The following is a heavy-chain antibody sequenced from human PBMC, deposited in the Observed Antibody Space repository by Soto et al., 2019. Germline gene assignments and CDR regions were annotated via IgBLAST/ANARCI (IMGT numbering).Heavy chain of an antibody. CDR1: GFVFTNFC. V-gene: IGHV3-74*01. CDR3: AKDSWYFDL. CDR2: IDTSGHST. D-gene: IGHD6-13*01. J-gene: IGHJ4*02. Sequence: PGESLKISCEASGFVFTNFCMHWVRHVPWKGLVWVARIDTSGHSTNYAESVKGRFTISRDNAKNTVSLQMNSLRVEDTGVYYCAKDSWYFDLWSRGSQVTVSS.